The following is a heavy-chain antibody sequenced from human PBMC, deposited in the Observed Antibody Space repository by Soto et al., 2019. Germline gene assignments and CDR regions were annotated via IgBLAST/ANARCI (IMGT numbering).Heavy chain of an antibody. D-gene: IGHD4-4*01. CDR2: INSDGSST. V-gene: IGHV3-74*01. CDR1: GFTFSSDW. J-gene: IGHJ6*02. CDR3: ARRYSNNVGGMGV. Sequence: GGSLRLSCAASGFTFSSDWMHWVRQAPGKGLVWVSRINSDGSSTSHADSVKGRFTISRDNAKNTLYLQMNSLRAEDTAVYYCARRYSNNVGGMGVWGQGTTVTVSS.